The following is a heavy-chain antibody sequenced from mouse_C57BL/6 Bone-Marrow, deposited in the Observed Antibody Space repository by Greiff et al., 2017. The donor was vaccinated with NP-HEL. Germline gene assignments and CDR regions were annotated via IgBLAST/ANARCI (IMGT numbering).Heavy chain of an antibody. CDR2: IYPGSGST. D-gene: IGHD2-4*01. J-gene: IGHJ3*01. V-gene: IGHV1-55*01. Sequence: VKLQASGAELVKPGASVKMSCKASGYTFTSYWITWVKQRPGQGLEWIGDIYPGSGSTNYNEKFKSKATLTVDTSSSTAYMQLSSLTSEDSAVYYCAREGYDDDEGAYRGQGALVTVSA. CDR1: GYTFTSYW. CDR3: AREGYDDDEGAY.